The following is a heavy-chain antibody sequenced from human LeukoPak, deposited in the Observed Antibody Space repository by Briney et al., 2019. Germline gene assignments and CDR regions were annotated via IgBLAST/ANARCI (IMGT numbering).Heavy chain of an antibody. J-gene: IGHJ5*02. D-gene: IGHD5-12*01. CDR2: IYPGDSDT. CDR1: GYSFTSYW. V-gene: IGHV5-51*01. Sequence: GESLKISCKGSGYSFTSYWIGWVRQMPGKGLEWMGIIYPGDSDTRYSPSFQGQVTISADKSSSTAYLQWSSLKASDTAMYYCARAIDVDNAPYNWFDPWGQGTLVTVSS. CDR3: ARAIDVDNAPYNWFDP.